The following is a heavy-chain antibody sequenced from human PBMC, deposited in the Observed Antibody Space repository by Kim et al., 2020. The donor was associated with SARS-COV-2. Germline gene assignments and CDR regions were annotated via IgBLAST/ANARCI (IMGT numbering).Heavy chain of an antibody. CDR1: GGSFNSYY. J-gene: IGHJ4*02. Sequence: SETLSLTCTVSGGSFNSYYWNWIRQSPGKGLEWIGFIQYGGRTSYSPSLKSRVTMSLDTSKSQYSLKLTPVTAADTAVYYCVRSGYGNYWGLGTLVTVSS. CDR2: IQYGGRT. CDR3: VRSGYGNY. D-gene: IGHD5-12*01. V-gene: IGHV4-59*08.